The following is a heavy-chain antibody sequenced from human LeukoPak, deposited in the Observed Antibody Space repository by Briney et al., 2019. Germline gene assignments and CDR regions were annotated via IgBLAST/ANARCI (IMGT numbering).Heavy chain of an antibody. CDR1: GFTFSSYS. CDR2: ISSSSSTI. CDR3: ARETYCGGDCYYNWYFDL. D-gene: IGHD2-21*02. V-gene: IGHV3-48*01. J-gene: IGHJ2*01. Sequence: GGSLRLSCAASGFTFSSYSMNWVRQAPGKGLEWVSYISSSSSTIYYADSVKGRFTISRDNAKNSLYLQMNSLRAEDTAVYYCARETYCGGDCYYNWYFDLWGRGTLVTVSS.